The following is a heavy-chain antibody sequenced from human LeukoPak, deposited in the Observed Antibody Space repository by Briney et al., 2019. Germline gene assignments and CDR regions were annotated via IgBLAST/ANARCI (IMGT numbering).Heavy chain of an antibody. CDR3: AGAYCSSTSCYFDYYYMDV. D-gene: IGHD2-2*01. J-gene: IGHJ6*03. V-gene: IGHV4-59*01. CDR2: IYYSGSS. Sequence: SETLSLTCNVSGGSISGYHWSWIRQPPGKGLEWLGYIYYSGSSNYNPSLKSRVTISVDTSKNQFSLKLSSVTAADTAVYYCAGAYCSSTSCYFDYYYMDVWGKGTTVTVSS. CDR1: GGSISGYH.